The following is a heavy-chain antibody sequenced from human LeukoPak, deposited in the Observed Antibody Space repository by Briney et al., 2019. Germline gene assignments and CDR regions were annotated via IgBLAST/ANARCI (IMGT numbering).Heavy chain of an antibody. V-gene: IGHV3-23*01. Sequence: GGSLRLSCAASGFTFSSYGMRWVRQAPGKGLEWVSAISGSGGSTYYADSVKGRFTISRDNSKNTLYLQMHSLRAEDTAVYYCAKGRSGSHYDAFDIWGQGTMVTVSS. CDR3: AKGRSGSHYDAFDI. CDR1: GFTFSSYG. CDR2: ISGSGGST. D-gene: IGHD1-26*01. J-gene: IGHJ3*02.